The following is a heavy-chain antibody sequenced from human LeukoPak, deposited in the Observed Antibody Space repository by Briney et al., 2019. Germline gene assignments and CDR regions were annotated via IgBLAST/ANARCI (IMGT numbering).Heavy chain of an antibody. CDR1: GYTFTGYY. CDR3: AVGSTLGYYDSSGYSGRYFQH. Sequence: GASVKVSCKASGYTFTGYYMHWVRQAPGQGLGWMGRINPNSGGTNYAQKFQGRVTMTRDTSISTAYMELSRLRSDDTAVYYCAVGSTLGYYDSSGYSGRYFQHWGQGTLVTVSS. V-gene: IGHV1-2*06. D-gene: IGHD3-22*01. CDR2: INPNSGGT. J-gene: IGHJ1*01.